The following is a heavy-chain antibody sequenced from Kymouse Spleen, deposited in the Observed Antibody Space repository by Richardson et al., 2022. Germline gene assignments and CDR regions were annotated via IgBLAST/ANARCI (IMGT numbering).Heavy chain of an antibody. CDR1: GGSVSSGSYY. CDR2: IYYSGST. CDR3: ARGGTYYDILTGYDAFDI. J-gene: IGHJ3*02. V-gene: IGHV4-61*01. Sequence: QVQLQESGPGLVKPSETLSLTCTVSGGSVSSGSYYWSWIRQPPGKGLEWIGYIYYSGSTNYNPSLKSRVTISVDTSKNQFSLKLSSVTAADTAVYYCARGGTYYDILTGYDAFDIWGQGTMVTVSS. D-gene: IGHD3-9*01.